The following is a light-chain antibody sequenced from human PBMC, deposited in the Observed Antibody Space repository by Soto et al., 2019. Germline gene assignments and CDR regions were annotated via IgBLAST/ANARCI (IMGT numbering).Light chain of an antibody. V-gene: IGLV2-14*01. J-gene: IGLJ1*01. CDR2: DVN. CDR1: SSDVGAYSY. CDR3: TSYTLSNTYV. Sequence: QSVLTQPAAVSGSPGQSITLSCTGTSSDVGAYSYVSWYQQHPGKAPKLMIYDVNDRPSGVSNRFSGSKSGNTASLTISGLQAEDEADNYCTSYTLSNTYVFGTGTKVPVL.